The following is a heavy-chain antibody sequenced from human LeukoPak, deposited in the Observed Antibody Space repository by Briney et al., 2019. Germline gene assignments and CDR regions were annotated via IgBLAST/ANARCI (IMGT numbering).Heavy chain of an antibody. V-gene: IGHV3-7*03. Sequence: PGGSLRLSCAISGFTFSDYWMNWFRQAPGKGPEWVAIIKQDGSQTHYVDFVKGRFTTSRDNDKSSLFLQMNSLRDEDTAVYYCARGQGWLSDSWGQGIQVTVTS. D-gene: IGHD3-9*01. J-gene: IGHJ4*02. CDR1: GFTFSDYW. CDR3: ARGQGWLSDS. CDR2: IKQDGSQT.